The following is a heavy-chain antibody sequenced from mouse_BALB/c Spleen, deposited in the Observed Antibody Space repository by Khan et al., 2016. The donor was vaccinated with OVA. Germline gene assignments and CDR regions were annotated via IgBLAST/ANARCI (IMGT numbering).Heavy chain of an antibody. CDR3: ARYYEYDEGLAY. CDR1: GFSLTSYG. V-gene: IGHV2-2*02. Sequence: QVQLQQSGPGLVQPSQSLSITCTVSGFSLTSYGVHWVRQSPGKGLEWLGMIWSGGITDYNAAFISRLTINKDNSKSQVFFKMNSLQTNDTAIYYCARYYEYDEGLAYWGQGTLVTVSA. D-gene: IGHD2-4*01. J-gene: IGHJ3*01. CDR2: IWSGGIT.